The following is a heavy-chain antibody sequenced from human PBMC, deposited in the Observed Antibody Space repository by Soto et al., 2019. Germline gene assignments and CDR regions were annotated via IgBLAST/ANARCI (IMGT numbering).Heavy chain of an antibody. J-gene: IGHJ6*02. V-gene: IGHV1-69*01. CDR3: ARGIAAAGTVYYYYGMDV. CDR2: IIPIFGTA. Sequence: QVQLVQSGAEVKKPGSSVKASCKASGGTFSSYAISWVRQAPGQGLEWMGGIIPIFGTANYAQKFQGRVTITADESTSTAYMELSSLRSEDTAVYYCARGIAAAGTVYYYYGMDVWGQGTTVTVSS. CDR1: GGTFSSYA. D-gene: IGHD6-13*01.